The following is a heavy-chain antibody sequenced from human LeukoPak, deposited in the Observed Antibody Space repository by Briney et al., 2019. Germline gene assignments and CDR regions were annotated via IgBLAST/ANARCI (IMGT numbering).Heavy chain of an antibody. J-gene: IGHJ4*02. CDR3: ARGDDSGYYDYFDY. CDR1: GFTVSSNY. D-gene: IGHD3-22*01. V-gene: IGHV3-53*01. CDR2: IYTGGNT. Sequence: GGSLRLSCAASGFTVSSNYMSWVRQAPGKGLEWVSTIYTGGNTYYAASVKGRFTISRDFSKNTVFLHMNSLRAEDTAMYYCARGDDSGYYDYFDYWGQGALVTVSS.